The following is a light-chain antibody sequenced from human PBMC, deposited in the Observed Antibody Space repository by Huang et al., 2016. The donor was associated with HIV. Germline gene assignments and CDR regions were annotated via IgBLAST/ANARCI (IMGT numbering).Light chain of an antibody. J-gene: IGKJ1*01. CDR1: QTVSEH. CDR2: GAS. CDR3: HQYYTLPRT. V-gene: IGKV3-15*01. Sequence: EILLTRSPATLSVSPGARVTLSCRASQTVSEHLAWFQQRPGQAPKLLIYGASNRATGIPPRFSGRGSGTEFGLTITNLQSEDFAVYFCHQYYTLPRTFGQGTKVEI.